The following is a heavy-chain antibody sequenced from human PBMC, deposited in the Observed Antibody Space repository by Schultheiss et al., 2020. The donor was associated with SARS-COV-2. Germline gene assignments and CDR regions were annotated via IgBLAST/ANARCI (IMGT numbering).Heavy chain of an antibody. J-gene: IGHJ6*02. CDR2: ISSGSSTI. CDR1: GFTFSSYS. D-gene: IGHD6-19*01. Sequence: GGSLRLSCAASGFTFSSYSMNWVRQAPGKGLEWVSYISSGSSTIYYADSVKGRFTISRDNAKNTLYLQMSSLRAEDTAVYYCAREGGSSGSQARYYYGMDVWGQGTTVTVSS. V-gene: IGHV3-48*01. CDR3: AREGGSSGSQARYYYGMDV.